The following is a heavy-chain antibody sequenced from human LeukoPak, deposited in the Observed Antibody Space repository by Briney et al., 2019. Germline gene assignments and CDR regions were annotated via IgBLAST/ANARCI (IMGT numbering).Heavy chain of an antibody. V-gene: IGHV5-51*01. CDR1: GYSFTNYW. J-gene: IGHJ4*02. Sequence: ESLKISCKGSGYSFTNYWIGWVRQMPGKGLEWMGVIYPGDSDTRYSPSFQGQVTISVDKSISTAYLHWSSLKASDTAMYYCARPLDAVAGTSSDYWGQGTLLTVSS. CDR2: IYPGDSDT. CDR3: ARPLDAVAGTSSDY. D-gene: IGHD6-19*01.